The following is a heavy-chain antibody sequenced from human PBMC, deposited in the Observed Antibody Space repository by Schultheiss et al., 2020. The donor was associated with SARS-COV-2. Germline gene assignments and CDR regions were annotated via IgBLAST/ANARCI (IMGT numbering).Heavy chain of an antibody. CDR2: ISYDGSNK. D-gene: IGHD1-1*01. Sequence: GGSLRLSCAASGFTFSSYAMHWVRQAPGKGLEWVAVISYDGSNKYYADSVKGRFTISRDNSKNTLYLQMNSLRAEDTAVYYCARDPTKTRYYYGMDVWGQGTTVTVSS. CDR1: GFTFSSYA. CDR3: ARDPTKTRYYYGMDV. J-gene: IGHJ6*02. V-gene: IGHV3-30*04.